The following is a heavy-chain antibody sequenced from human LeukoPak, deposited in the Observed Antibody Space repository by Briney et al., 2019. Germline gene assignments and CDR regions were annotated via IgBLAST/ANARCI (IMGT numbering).Heavy chain of an antibody. CDR2: IYYSGST. CDR1: GGSISSSSYY. V-gene: IGHV4-39*01. D-gene: IGHD3-10*01. CDR3: ARGRGTMVRGAYYYYYYMDV. Sequence: SETLSLTCTVSGGSISSSSYYWGWIRQPPGKGLEWIGSIYYSGSTYYNPSLKSRVTISVDTSKNQFSLKLSSVTAADTAVYYCARGRGTMVRGAYYYYYYMDVWGKGTTVTISS. J-gene: IGHJ6*03.